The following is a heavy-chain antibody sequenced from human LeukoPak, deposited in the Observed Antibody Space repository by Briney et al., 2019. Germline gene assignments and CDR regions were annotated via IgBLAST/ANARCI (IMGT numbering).Heavy chain of an antibody. V-gene: IGHV1-46*01. CDR3: AREWYYDSSAPGSAFDI. CDR2: INPSGGST. D-gene: IGHD3-22*01. CDR1: GYTFTGYY. J-gene: IGHJ3*02. Sequence: ASVKVSCKASGYTFTGYYMHWVRQAPGQGLEWMGIINPSGGSTSYAQKFQGRVTMTRDMSTSTVYMELSSLRSEDTAVYYCAREWYYDSSAPGSAFDIWGQGTMVTVSS.